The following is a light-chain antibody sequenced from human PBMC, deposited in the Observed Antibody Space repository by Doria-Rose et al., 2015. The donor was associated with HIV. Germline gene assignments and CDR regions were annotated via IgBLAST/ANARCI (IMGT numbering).Light chain of an antibody. J-gene: IGKJ3*01. Sequence: TQPPESLGMSLGERATLNCKSNQSLLYTSTNYLAWYQQKPGQHPKLLIYWASTRQSGVPARFSGSGSGTDFTLTISSLEAEDVAVYYCQQYYDTPSFGPGTTVDIK. V-gene: IGKV4-1*01. CDR2: WAS. CDR3: QQYYDTPS. CDR1: QSLLYTSTNY.